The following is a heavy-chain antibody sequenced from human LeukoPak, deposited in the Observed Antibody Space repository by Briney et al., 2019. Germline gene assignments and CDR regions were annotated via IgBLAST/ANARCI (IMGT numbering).Heavy chain of an antibody. J-gene: IGHJ4*02. CDR2: IWHDGSHK. D-gene: IGHD3-10*01. V-gene: IGHV3-33*01. CDR3: ARSWFGDLYYFDY. CDR1: GFAFNTYA. Sequence: GGSLRLSCAASGFAFNTYAMHWVRQAPVQGLEWVALIWHDGSHKFYSNSVRGQFTISRDNSKNTVSLQMNNLRPEDTAVYYCARSWFGDLYYFDYWGQGTLVTVSS.